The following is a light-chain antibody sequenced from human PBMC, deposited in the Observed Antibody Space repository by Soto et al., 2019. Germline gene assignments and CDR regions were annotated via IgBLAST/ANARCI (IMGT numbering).Light chain of an antibody. CDR3: KQRSNFMYT. J-gene: IGKJ2*01. CDR1: QSVNTF. CDR2: DAS. V-gene: IGKV3-11*01. Sequence: EIVLTQSPATLSLSPGGRVTLSCRASQSVNTFLAWYQQRPGQAPRLLIYDASNRATGIPARFSGSGSGTDFTLTISSLEPEDFAVYDCKQRSNFMYTFGRGTRL.